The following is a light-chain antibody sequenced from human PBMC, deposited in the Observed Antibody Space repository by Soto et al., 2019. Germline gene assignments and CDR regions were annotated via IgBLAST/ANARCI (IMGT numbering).Light chain of an antibody. Sequence: IVLTQSPGTLSLSPGERATVSCRASQSVSSSYLAWYQQKPGQAPRLLIYGASSRATGIPDRFSGSGSGTDFTLTISRLEPEDFAVYYCQQYGSSPRTFGQGTKVDNK. V-gene: IGKV3-20*01. CDR2: GAS. J-gene: IGKJ1*01. CDR3: QQYGSSPRT. CDR1: QSVSSSY.